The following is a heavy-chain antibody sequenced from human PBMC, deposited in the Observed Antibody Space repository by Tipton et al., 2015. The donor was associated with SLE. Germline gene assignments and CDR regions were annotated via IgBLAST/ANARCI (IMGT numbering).Heavy chain of an antibody. D-gene: IGHD4-17*01. J-gene: IGHJ4*02. CDR3: ASPYGDYFDY. Sequence: SLRLSCAASGFTFSSSWMHWVRQVPGKGLVWVSRINSDGSSTSYADSVKGRFTISRDNAKNTLFLQMNSLRAEDTAVYYCASPYGDYFDYWGQGTLVTVSS. CDR2: INSDGSST. CDR1: GFTFSSSW. V-gene: IGHV3-74*01.